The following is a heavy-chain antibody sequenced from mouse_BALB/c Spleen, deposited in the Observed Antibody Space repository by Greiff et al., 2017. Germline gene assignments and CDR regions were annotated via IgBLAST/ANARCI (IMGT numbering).Heavy chain of an antibody. Sequence: VQLKESGPGLVKPSQSLSLTCTVTGYSITSDYAWNWIRQFPGNKLEWMGYISYSGSTSYNPSLKSRISITQDTSKNQFFLQLNSVTTEDTATYYCARYDGYPFTYWGQGTLVTVS. D-gene: IGHD2-3*01. CDR1: GYSITSDYA. V-gene: IGHV3-2*02. CDR2: ISYSGST. CDR3: ARYDGYPFTY. J-gene: IGHJ3*01.